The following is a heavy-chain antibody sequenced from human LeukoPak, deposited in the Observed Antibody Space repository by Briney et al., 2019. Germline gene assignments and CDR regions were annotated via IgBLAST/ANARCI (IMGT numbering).Heavy chain of an antibody. Sequence: GGSLRLSCAASGFTLDDYAMHWVRQAPGKGLEWVSGISWNSGSIGYADSVKGRFTISRDNAKNSLYLQMNSLRAEDTALYYCAKDNIAVAGNIDYWGQGTLVTVSS. CDR1: GFTLDDYA. V-gene: IGHV3-9*01. J-gene: IGHJ4*02. CDR2: ISWNSGSI. D-gene: IGHD6-19*01. CDR3: AKDNIAVAGNIDY.